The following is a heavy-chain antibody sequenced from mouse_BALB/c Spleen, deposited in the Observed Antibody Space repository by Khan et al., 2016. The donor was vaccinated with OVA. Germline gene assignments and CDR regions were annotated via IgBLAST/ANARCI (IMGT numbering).Heavy chain of an antibody. D-gene: IGHD2-3*01. CDR2: IDPENGNT. V-gene: IGHV14-1*02. CDR3: ARDGYSPWFAY. Sequence: VQLKESGAELVRPGALVNLSCKASGFNIKDYYMHWVKQRPEQGLEWIGWIDPENGNTIYAPKFQGKASITSATSSNTAYLQLSSLTSMDTAVYYCARDGYSPWFAYWGQGTLVTVSA. J-gene: IGHJ3*01. CDR1: GFNIKDYY.